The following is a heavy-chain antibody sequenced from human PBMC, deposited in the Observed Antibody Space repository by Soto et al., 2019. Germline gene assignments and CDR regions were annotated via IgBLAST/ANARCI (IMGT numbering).Heavy chain of an antibody. V-gene: IGHV3-73*01. J-gene: IGHJ2*01. Sequence: GGSLRLSCAASGFTFSGSAMHWVRQASGKGLEWVGRIRSKANSYATAYAASVKGRFTISRDDSKNTAYLQMNSLKTEDMAVYYCTRHVVSSSSWYFDLWGRGTLVTVSS. CDR3: TRHVVSSSSWYFDL. D-gene: IGHD6-6*01. CDR2: IRSKANSYAT. CDR1: GFTFSGSA.